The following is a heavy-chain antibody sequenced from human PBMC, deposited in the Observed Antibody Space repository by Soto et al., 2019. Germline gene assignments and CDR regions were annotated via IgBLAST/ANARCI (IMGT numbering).Heavy chain of an antibody. CDR3: ARDIRGPYGRLYYFDS. J-gene: IGHJ4*02. CDR1: GFTFSNYW. D-gene: IGHD3-3*02. V-gene: IGHV3-74*01. Sequence: LRLSCAASGFTFSNYWMHWVRQAPGKGLVWVSHINSDGSSTTYAGSVKGRFTISRDNAKNTLYLQMNTLRAEDTAVYYCARDIRGPYGRLYYFDSWGQGSLVTVSS. CDR2: INSDGSST.